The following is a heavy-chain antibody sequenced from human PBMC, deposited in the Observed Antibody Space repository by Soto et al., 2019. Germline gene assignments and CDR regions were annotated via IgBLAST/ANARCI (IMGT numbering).Heavy chain of an antibody. CDR2: IYYSGNT. J-gene: IGHJ4*02. Sequence: SETLPHTDTDYAGSNNSAFWTWIRQPPGKGLEWIGYIYYSGNTNYNPSLKSRVTISVDTSKNQFSLKLNSVTAADTAVYYCARSGSYSTIDYWGPGTLVTVS. D-gene: IGHD1-26*01. V-gene: IGHV4-59*01. CDR3: ARSGSYSTIDY. CDR1: AGSNNSAF.